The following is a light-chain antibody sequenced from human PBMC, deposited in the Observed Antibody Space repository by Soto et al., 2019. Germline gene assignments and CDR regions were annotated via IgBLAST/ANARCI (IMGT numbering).Light chain of an antibody. Sequence: EIVLTQSPGSLSLSPGDRATLSCRASHSVRSDLAWYHQKPGQAPRLLIYGASSRATGIPDRFRGSGSGTDFILTISRLEPEDFGVYHCQQYAGDTPKTFGQGTKVEI. CDR1: HSVRSD. J-gene: IGKJ1*01. CDR2: GAS. CDR3: QQYAGDTPKT. V-gene: IGKV3-20*01.